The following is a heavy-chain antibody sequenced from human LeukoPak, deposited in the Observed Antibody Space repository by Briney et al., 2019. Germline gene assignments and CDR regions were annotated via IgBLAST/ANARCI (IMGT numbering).Heavy chain of an antibody. CDR3: ARGWGPTLDSWDY. D-gene: IGHD3-16*01. CDR1: GYTFTSHY. V-gene: IGHV1-46*01. J-gene: IGHJ4*02. Sequence: ASVKVSCKASGYTFTSHYLHWVRQAPGQGLEWVGIINPNGGYTSYAPKLQGRLTMTRDTSTSTVYMELRSLGSEDTAVYYCARGWGPTLDSWDYWGQGTLVTVSS. CDR2: INPNGGYT.